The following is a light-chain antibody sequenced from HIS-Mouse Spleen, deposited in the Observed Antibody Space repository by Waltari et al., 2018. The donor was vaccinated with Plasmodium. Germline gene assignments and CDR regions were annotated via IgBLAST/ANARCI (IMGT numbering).Light chain of an antibody. CDR1: QSISSY. J-gene: IGKJ1*01. Sequence: DIQMTQSPSSLSASVGDSVTITCRASQSISSYLNWYQQKPGKAPKLLIYAASRLQSGVPSMFSGSGSGTDFTLTISSLQPEDFATYYCQQSYSTPWTFGQGTKVEIK. V-gene: IGKV1-39*01. CDR3: QQSYSTPWT. CDR2: AAS.